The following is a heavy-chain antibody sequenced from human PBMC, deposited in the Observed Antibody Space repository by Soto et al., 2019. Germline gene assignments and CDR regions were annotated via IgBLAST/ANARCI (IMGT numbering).Heavy chain of an antibody. Sequence: GGSLRFSCAASGLTFSSYAIHWVRQAPGKGLEWVAVISHDGNTKYYADSVKGRFPISRDNSKNSVHLQMNSLKAEDTAVYYCARDTWSYDSTGYYVLAFDHWGQGTLVTVS. CDR1: GLTFSSYA. J-gene: IGHJ4*02. V-gene: IGHV3-30*04. CDR2: ISHDGNTK. CDR3: ARDTWSYDSTGYYVLAFDH. D-gene: IGHD3-22*01.